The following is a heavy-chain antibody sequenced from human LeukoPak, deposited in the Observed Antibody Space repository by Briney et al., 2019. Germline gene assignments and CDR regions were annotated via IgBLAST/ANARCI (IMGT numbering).Heavy chain of an antibody. V-gene: IGHV4-59*01. CDR1: GGPIRSYY. Sequence: SETLSLTCSVSGGPIRSYYWSWLRQPPGKGLEGKGLEWIGYIFYGGSTSGSTNYNPSLKSRVTMSVDTSKNQLSLKLNSVTAADTAVYYCARHAPGMGSGWYSDLWGRGTLVTVSS. CDR2: IFYGGSTSGST. J-gene: IGHJ2*01. CDR3: ARHAPGMGSGWYSDL. D-gene: IGHD6-19*01.